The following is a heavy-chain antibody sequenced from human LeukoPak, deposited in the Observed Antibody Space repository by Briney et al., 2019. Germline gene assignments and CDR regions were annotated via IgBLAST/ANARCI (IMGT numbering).Heavy chain of an antibody. J-gene: IGHJ4*02. CDR1: GYTFTSHD. V-gene: IGHV1-18*01. D-gene: IGHD4-17*01. CDR3: ARKVGLYGENFDY. Sequence: ASVKVSCKASGYTFTSHDINWVRQAPGQGLEWMGWISAYSGNTNYAQKLQGRVTMTTDTSTSTAYMELRSLRSDDTAVYYCARKVGLYGENFDYWGQGTLVTVSS. CDR2: ISAYSGNT.